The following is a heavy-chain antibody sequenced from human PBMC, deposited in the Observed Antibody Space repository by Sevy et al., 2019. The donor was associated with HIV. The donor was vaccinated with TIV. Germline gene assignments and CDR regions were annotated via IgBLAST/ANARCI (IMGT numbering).Heavy chain of an antibody. Sequence: GGSLRLSCAASGFTVGSNYMSWVRQAPGKGLEWVSIIYSGVTTSYADSVKGRFTISRDNSKNTLYLQRNSLSAEETAVYYCAGVSVYYYDSSGYYTTGNAFDIWGQGTMVTVSS. CDR3: AGVSVYYYDSSGYYTTGNAFDI. J-gene: IGHJ3*02. V-gene: IGHV3-53*01. D-gene: IGHD3-22*01. CDR2: IYSGVTT. CDR1: GFTVGSNY.